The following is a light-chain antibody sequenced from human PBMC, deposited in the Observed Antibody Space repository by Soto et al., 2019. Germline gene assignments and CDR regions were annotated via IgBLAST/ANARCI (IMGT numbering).Light chain of an antibody. CDR3: RQYDNSPIT. CDR2: GAS. V-gene: IGKV3-20*01. CDR1: QSVSSSY. J-gene: IGKJ5*01. Sequence: EIVLTQSPDTLSLSPGERATLSCRASQSVSSSYLAWYQQKPGQAPRLLIYGASSRATGIPDRFSGSGSGTDFTLTISILEPEDFAVYYCRQYDNSPITFGQGTRLEIK.